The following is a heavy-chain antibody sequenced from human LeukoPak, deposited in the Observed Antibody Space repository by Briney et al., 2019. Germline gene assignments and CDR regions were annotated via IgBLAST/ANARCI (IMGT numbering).Heavy chain of an antibody. J-gene: IGHJ3*02. V-gene: IGHV1-18*04. CDR1: GYTYTSYG. D-gene: IGHD3-9*01. Sequence: EASVKVSCKASGYTYTSYGISWVRQGPGQGLEWMGWISAYNGNTNYAQKLQGRVTMTTDTSTSTAYMVLRSLRSDDTAVYYCARIVLRYFDWSVDAFDIWGQGTMVTVSS. CDR3: ARIVLRYFDWSVDAFDI. CDR2: ISAYNGNT.